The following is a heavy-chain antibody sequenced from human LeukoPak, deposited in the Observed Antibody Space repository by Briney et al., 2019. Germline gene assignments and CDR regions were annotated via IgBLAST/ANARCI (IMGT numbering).Heavy chain of an antibody. Sequence: ASVKVSCKASGYTFTSYGISWVRQAPGQGLEWMGWISAYNGNTNYAQKFQGRVTITADKSTSTAYMELSSLRSEDTAVYYCARARYSSSWYYWYFDLWGRGTLVTVSS. CDR2: ISAYNGNT. CDR1: GYTFTSYG. CDR3: ARARYSSSWYYWYFDL. J-gene: IGHJ2*01. V-gene: IGHV1-18*01. D-gene: IGHD6-13*01.